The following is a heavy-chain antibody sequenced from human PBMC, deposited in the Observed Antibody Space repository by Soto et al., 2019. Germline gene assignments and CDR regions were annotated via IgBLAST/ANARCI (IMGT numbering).Heavy chain of an antibody. J-gene: IGHJ3*02. V-gene: IGHV1-24*01. CDR1: GYTLTELS. CDR3: ATASSWYRNAFDI. CDR2: FDPEDGET. D-gene: IGHD6-13*01. Sequence: EASVKVSCKVSGYTLTELSMHWVRQAPGKGLEWMGGFDPEDGETIYAQKFQGRVTMTEDTSTDTAYMELSSLRSEDTAVYYCATASSWYRNAFDIWGQGTMVTVSS.